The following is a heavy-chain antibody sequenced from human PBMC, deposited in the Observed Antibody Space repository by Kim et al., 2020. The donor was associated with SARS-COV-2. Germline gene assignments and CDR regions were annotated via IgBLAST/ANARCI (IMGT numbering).Heavy chain of an antibody. Sequence: GGSLRLSCTASGFTISTFAMSWVRQAPGKGLELVAYFIGGGSTQYADSVKGRFTISRDDSKNTLYLQMSSLRAEDTGIYYCAKWRGHQSEFDYWGQGTLVTVSS. CDR3: AKWRGHQSEFDY. V-gene: IGHV3-23*01. J-gene: IGHJ4*02. CDR2: FIGGGST. D-gene: IGHD3-10*01. CDR1: GFTISTFA.